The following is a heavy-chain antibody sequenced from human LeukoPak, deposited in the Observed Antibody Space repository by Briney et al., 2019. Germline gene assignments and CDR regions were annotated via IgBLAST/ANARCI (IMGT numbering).Heavy chain of an antibody. V-gene: IGHV3-33*06. D-gene: IGHD1-7*01. CDR3: AKDSAGTTSYFDY. CDR1: GFTFSSYG. CDR2: IWYDGSNK. J-gene: IGHJ4*02. Sequence: PGRSLRLSCAASGFTFSSYGMQWVRQAPGKGLEWVAVIWYDGSNKYYADSVKGRFTISRDNSKNTLYLQMNSLRAEDTAVYYCAKDSAGTTSYFDYWGQGTLVTVSS.